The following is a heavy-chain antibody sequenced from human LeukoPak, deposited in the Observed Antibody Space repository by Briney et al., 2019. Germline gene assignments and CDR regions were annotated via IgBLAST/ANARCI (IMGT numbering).Heavy chain of an antibody. CDR3: TRVGYINEGIDY. CDR1: GFPFSSYW. J-gene: IGHJ4*02. D-gene: IGHD4-11*01. Sequence: GGSLRLSCVASGFPFSSYWMTWVRQAPGKGLEWLANIKQDGSKKSYVDSVKGRFTISRDNAKNSLYLQMNSLRAEDTAIYYCTRVGYINEGIDYWGQGTLVTVSS. V-gene: IGHV3-7*04. CDR2: IKQDGSKK.